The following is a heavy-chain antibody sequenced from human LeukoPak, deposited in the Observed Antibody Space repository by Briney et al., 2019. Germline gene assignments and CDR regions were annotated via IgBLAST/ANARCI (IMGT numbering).Heavy chain of an antibody. J-gene: IGHJ3*02. Sequence: SETLSLTCAVYGGSFSGYYWSWIRQPPGKGLEWIGEINHSGGTNYNPSLKSRVTISVDTSKNQFSLKLSSVTAADTAVYYCARGGDIVVVPAAILRAFDIWGQGTMVTVSS. V-gene: IGHV4-34*01. CDR2: INHSGGT. CDR1: GGSFSGYY. CDR3: ARGGDIVVVPAAILRAFDI. D-gene: IGHD2-2*02.